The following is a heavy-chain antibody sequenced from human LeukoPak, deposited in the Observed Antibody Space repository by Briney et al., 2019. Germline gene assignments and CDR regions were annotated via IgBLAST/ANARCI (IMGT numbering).Heavy chain of an antibody. V-gene: IGHV3-48*03. CDR2: FSSSGSTI. J-gene: IGHJ6*04. D-gene: IGHD3-10*02. CDR1: GFTFSSYE. CDR3: AELGITMIGGV. Sequence: GGSLRLSCAASGFTFSSYEMTWVRQAPGKGLEWVSYFSSSGSTIYYADSVKGRFTIPRDNAKNSLYLQMNSLRAEDTAVYYCAELGITMIGGVWGKGTTVTISS.